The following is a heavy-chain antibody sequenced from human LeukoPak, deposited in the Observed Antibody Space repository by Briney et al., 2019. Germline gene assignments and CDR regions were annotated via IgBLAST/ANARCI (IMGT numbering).Heavy chain of an antibody. CDR2: ISGSGGST. V-gene: IGHV3-23*01. D-gene: IGHD3-22*01. J-gene: IGHJ3*02. CDR3: AKAITMIVVVTADDAFDI. Sequence: QPGGSLRLSCAASGFTFSSYAMSWVRQAPGKGLEWVSAISGSGGSTYYADSVKGRFTISKDYSKNTLYLQMNSLRAEDTAVYYCAKAITMIVVVTADDAFDIWGQGTMVTVSS. CDR1: GFTFSSYA.